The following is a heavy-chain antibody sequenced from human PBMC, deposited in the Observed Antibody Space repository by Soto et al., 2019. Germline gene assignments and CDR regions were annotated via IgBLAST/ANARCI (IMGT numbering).Heavy chain of an antibody. CDR3: ARRHCASPNCVPLDP. CDR1: GGPISDDTYY. CDR2: IYYSGTS. J-gene: IGHJ5*02. V-gene: IGHV4-39*01. Sequence: QLQLQESGPGLVKPSETLSLTCTVSGGPISDDTYYWGWIRQPPGKRLGWIGSIYYSGTSSYNPSLKSRVTMSDDTSKRQLSLKLSSVTAADTAVYSCARRHCASPNCVPLDPWGQGTLVIGSS. D-gene: IGHD2-2*01.